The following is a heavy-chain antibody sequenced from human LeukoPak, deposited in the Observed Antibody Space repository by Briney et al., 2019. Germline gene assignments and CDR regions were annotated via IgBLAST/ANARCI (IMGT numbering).Heavy chain of an antibody. Sequence: GGSLRLSCAASGFTFSNAWMSWVRQAPGKGLELVDRIKSKTDGGTTDYAAPVKGRFTISRDDSKNTLYLQMNSLKTEDTAVYYCTTDAGYEWELLEGCWGQGTLVTVSS. CDR2: IKSKTDGGTT. V-gene: IGHV3-15*01. D-gene: IGHD1-26*01. J-gene: IGHJ4*02. CDR3: TTDAGYEWELLEGC. CDR1: GFTFSNAW.